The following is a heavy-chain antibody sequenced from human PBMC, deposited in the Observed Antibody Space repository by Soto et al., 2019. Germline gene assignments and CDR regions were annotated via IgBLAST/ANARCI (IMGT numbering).Heavy chain of an antibody. V-gene: IGHV1-3*05. CDR2: INTGNGDT. D-gene: IGHD6-19*01. Sequence: QVQLVQSEAEEKKPGASVKVSCKASGYTFTSYAMHWVRQAPGQRLEWMGWINTGNGDTIYSQKFRGRVTITRDTSASTAYMELSSLRSEDTAVYYCARDLRGTGWYDYWGQGTLVTVSS. CDR1: GYTFTSYA. CDR3: ARDLRGTGWYDY. J-gene: IGHJ4*02.